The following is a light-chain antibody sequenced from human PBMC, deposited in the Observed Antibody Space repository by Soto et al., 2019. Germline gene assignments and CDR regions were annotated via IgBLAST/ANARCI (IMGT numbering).Light chain of an antibody. Sequence: DIQMTQSPSTLSASVGDRVTITCRASPSISDWLAWYQQKPGKAPKLLIYDASSLESGVPSRFSGSGSGTEFTLTISSLQPGDFATYYCQQYNSYPWTFGQGTKVEIK. CDR3: QQYNSYPWT. V-gene: IGKV1-5*01. CDR2: DAS. CDR1: PSISDW. J-gene: IGKJ1*01.